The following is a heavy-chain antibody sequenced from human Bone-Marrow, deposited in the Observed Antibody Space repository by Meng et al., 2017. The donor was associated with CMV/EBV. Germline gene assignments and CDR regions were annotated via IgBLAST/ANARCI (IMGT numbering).Heavy chain of an antibody. V-gene: IGHV3-30*04. CDR2: ISYDGSNK. J-gene: IGHJ6*02. D-gene: IGHD1-26*01. CDR3: ARDRGDESFGWQLRYYYYYGMDV. CDR1: GFTFSSYA. Sequence: GESLKISCAASGFTFSSYAMHWVRQAPGKGLEWEAVISYDGSNKYYADSVKGRFTSSRDNSKNTLYLQMNSLRAEDTAVYYCARDRGDESFGWQLRYYYYYGMDVWGQGTMVTVSS.